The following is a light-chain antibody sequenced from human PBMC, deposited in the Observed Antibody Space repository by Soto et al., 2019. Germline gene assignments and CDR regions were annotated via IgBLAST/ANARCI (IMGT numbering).Light chain of an antibody. V-gene: IGKV1-9*01. CDR2: GGS. CDR1: QGIGRF. CDR3: QQVHSYPRT. J-gene: IGKJ5*01. Sequence: IQVTQSPSSLSASGGERANVTCGASQGIGRFLAWYQQRPGKAPKLLIYGGSTVPSGVPSRFSGTGSGIDFTLTISSLQPEDFETYYCQQVHSYPRTFGQGTRLEIK.